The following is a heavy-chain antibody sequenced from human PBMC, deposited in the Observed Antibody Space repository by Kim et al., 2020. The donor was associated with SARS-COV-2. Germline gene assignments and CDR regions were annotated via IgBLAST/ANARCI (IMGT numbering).Heavy chain of an antibody. Sequence: GGSLRLSCAASGFSFSTYWMHWVRQAPGKGLEWVSLVDHYGGLTSYADSVKGRFTISRDNAKNTLYLQMNSLRVEDTAVYYCASSEPIVFGTLRFDPWGRGTLVTVSS. J-gene: IGHJ5*02. CDR1: GFSFSTYW. CDR2: VDHYGGLT. V-gene: IGHV3-74*03. CDR3: ASSEPIVFGTLRFDP. D-gene: IGHD3-22*01.